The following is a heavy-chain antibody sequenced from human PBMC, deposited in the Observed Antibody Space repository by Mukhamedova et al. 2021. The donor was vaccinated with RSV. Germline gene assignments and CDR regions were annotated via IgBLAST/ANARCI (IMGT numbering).Heavy chain of an antibody. V-gene: IGHV5-51*01. D-gene: IGHD2-21*01. J-gene: IGHJ4*02. Sequence: RYSPAFQGQVTVSADKSITTAYLQWSSLKASDTAMYYCARRGRIGLFDYWGQGTLVTVSS. CDR3: ARRGRIGLFDY.